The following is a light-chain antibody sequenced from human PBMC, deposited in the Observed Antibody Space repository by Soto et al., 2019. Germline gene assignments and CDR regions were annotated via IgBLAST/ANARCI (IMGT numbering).Light chain of an antibody. CDR1: RSNIGANS. V-gene: IGLV1-51*02. J-gene: IGLJ2*01. CDR2: ENN. Sequence: QAVVTQPPSVSAAPGQKVSISCSGSRSNIGANSVSWYQQLPGAAPKLLIFENNKRPSGFPDRFSASKSGTSATLGITGLQTGDEADYYCGTWDSNLSAVVFGGGTQLTVL. CDR3: GTWDSNLSAVV.